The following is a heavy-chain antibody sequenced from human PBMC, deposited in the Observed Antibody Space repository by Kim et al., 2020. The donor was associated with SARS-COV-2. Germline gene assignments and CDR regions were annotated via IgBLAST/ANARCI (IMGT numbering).Heavy chain of an antibody. CDR2: IKEDGGEI. V-gene: IGHV3-7*01. CDR1: GFTFSSHW. CDR3: ARDRGGRSGMDV. Sequence: GGSLRLSCGASGFTFSSHWISWVRQAPGKGLEWVAYIKEDGGEIYYVDSVRGRFTISRDNAENSLYLQMNSQRHEDTAVYYCARDRGGRSGMDVWGQGTTVTVSS. J-gene: IGHJ6*02.